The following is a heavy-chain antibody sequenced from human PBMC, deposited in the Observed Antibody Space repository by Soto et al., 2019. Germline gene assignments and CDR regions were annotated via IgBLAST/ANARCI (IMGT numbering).Heavy chain of an antibody. CDR3: AGDIRSGSYRFDH. V-gene: IGHV4-59*08. CDR2: IYDSGST. D-gene: IGHD1-26*01. Sequence: SETLSLTCTVSDGSISSYYWSWLRQPPGKGLEWIGYIYDSGSTLYNPSLKSRVTISVDRPNNQFSLKLRSVTAADTAIYYCAGDIRSGSYRFDHWGQGTLVTVS. J-gene: IGHJ4*02. CDR1: DGSISSYY.